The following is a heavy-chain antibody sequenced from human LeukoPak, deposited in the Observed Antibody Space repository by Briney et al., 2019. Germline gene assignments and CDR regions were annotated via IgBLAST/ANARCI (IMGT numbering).Heavy chain of an antibody. J-gene: IGHJ4*02. CDR2: IYYSGST. V-gene: IGHV4-30-4*01. CDR1: GGSISSGDYY. D-gene: IGHD6-13*01. Sequence: PSETLSLTCTVSGGSISSGDYYWSWIRQPPGKGLEWIGYIYYSGSTYYKPSLKSRVTISVDTSKNQFSLKLSSVTAADTAVYYCARTYSSSWATIDYWGQGTLVTVSS. CDR3: ARTYSSSWATIDY.